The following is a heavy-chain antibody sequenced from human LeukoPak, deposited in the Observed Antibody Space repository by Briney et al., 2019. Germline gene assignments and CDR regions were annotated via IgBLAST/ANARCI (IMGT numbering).Heavy chain of an antibody. Sequence: SQTLSLTCTVSGGSISSGSYCWSWIRQPAGKGLEWIGRIYTSGSTNCNPSLKSRVTISVDTSKNQFSLKLSSVTAADTAVYYCARDGAGGDSSGYFMRSNWFDPWGQGTLVTVSS. J-gene: IGHJ5*02. CDR3: ARDGAGGDSSGYFMRSNWFDP. CDR2: IYTSGST. V-gene: IGHV4-61*02. D-gene: IGHD3-22*01. CDR1: GGSISSGSYC.